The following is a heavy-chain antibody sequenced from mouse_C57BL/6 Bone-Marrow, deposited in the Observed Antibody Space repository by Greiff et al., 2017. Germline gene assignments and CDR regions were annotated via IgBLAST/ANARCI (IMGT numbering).Heavy chain of an antibody. D-gene: IGHD2-3*01. J-gene: IGHJ1*03. CDR2: IYPRSGNP. CDR1: GYTFTSYG. V-gene: IGHV1-81*01. Sequence: QVQLQQSGAELARPGASVKLSCKASGYTFTSYGISWVKQRTGQGLEWIGEIYPRSGNPYYNEKFKGKATLTADKSSSTAYMELRSLTSEDSAVYFCARRGTYDGDYLWWYFDVWGTGTTVTVSS. CDR3: ARRGTYDGDYLWWYFDV.